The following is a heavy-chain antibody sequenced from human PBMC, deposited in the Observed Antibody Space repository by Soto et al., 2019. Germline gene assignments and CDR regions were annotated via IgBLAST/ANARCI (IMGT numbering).Heavy chain of an antibody. CDR2: ISPHNRNT. D-gene: IGHD3-9*01. CDR3: ARDEGGYDILTGYYKAHHFDQ. V-gene: IGHV1-18*01. Sequence: QVQLVQSGAEVKKPGDSVKVSCKASGYTFGHFYITWVRQAPGQGLEWMGAISPHNRNTNYAEKFRGRVTMTTDTSTTTAYMELSSLRSDDTAVYYCARDEGGYDILTGYYKAHHFDQWGQGALVTGSS. CDR1: GYTFGHFY. J-gene: IGHJ4*02.